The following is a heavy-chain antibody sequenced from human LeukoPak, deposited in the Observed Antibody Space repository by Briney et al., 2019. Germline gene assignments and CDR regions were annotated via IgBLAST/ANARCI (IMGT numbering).Heavy chain of an antibody. Sequence: GGSLRLSCAASGFALSDYWMSWVRQAPGKGLEWVANIKQDGSEKDYVDSVKGRFTISRDNAENSLYLQIQSLRAEDRAVYYCARGGGCACYGGRGPLLTVP. J-gene: IGHJ2*01. V-gene: IGHV3-7*01. CDR2: IKQDGSEK. D-gene: IGHD1-26*01. CDR3: ARGGGCACY. CDR1: GFALSDYW.